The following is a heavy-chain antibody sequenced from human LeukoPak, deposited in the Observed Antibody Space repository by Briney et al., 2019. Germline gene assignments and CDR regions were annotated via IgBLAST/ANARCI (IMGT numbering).Heavy chain of an antibody. D-gene: IGHD2-2*02. V-gene: IGHV4-38-2*02. J-gene: IGHJ5*02. CDR1: GYSIISGYS. CDR2: FHYSGST. Sequence: SETLSLTCTVSGYSIISGYSWEWIRQPPGKGLEWIGSFHYSGSTYYNPSLMSRVTISGDTSKNQSSLRLSSVTAADTAVYYCARAYCSSTSCYTEGWLDPWGQGTLVTVSS. CDR3: ARAYCSSTSCYTEGWLDP.